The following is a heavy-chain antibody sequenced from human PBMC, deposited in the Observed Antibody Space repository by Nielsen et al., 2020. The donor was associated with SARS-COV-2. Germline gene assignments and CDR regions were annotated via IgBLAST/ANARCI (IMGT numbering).Heavy chain of an antibody. V-gene: IGHV4-61*08. CDR2: IYYSGST. J-gene: IGHJ6*02. Sequence: SETLSLTCTVSGGSISSGGYYWSWIRQYPGKGLEWIGYIYYSGSTSYNPSLKSRVTISLDTTKNQFSLKVTSVTAADTAVYYCARDRRDLVPDYYLDQSFYGLDVWGQGTTVTVSS. D-gene: IGHD3-9*01. CDR1: GGSISSGGYY. CDR3: ARDRRDLVPDYYLDQSFYGLDV.